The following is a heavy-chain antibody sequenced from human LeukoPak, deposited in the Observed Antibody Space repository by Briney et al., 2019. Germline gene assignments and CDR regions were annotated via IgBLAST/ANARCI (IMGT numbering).Heavy chain of an antibody. CDR3: AAEYSYGYGDYYYMDV. CDR2: IIPIFGTA. D-gene: IGHD5-18*01. Sequence: ASVKVSCKASGGTFSSYAISWVRQAPGQGLEWMGGIIPIFGTANYAQKFQGRVTITADKSTSTAYMELSSLRSEDTAVYYCAAEYSYGYGDYYYMDVWGKGTTVTVSS. V-gene: IGHV1-69*06. CDR1: GGTFSSYA. J-gene: IGHJ6*03.